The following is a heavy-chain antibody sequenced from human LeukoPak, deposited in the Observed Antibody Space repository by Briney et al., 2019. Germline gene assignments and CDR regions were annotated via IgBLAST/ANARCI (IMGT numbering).Heavy chain of an antibody. V-gene: IGHV3-30-3*01. Sequence: GGSLRLSCAASGFTFSSYAMHWVRQAPGEGLEWVAVISYDGSNKYYADSVKGRFTISRDNSKNTLYLQMNSLRAEDTAVYYCARDHRGVRDYFDYWGQGTLVTVSS. CDR2: ISYDGSNK. D-gene: IGHD3-10*01. CDR3: ARDHRGVRDYFDY. CDR1: GFTFSSYA. J-gene: IGHJ4*02.